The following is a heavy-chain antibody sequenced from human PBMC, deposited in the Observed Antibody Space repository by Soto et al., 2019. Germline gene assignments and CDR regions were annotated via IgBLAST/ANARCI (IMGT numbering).Heavy chain of an antibody. V-gene: IGHV4-31*03. CDR3: ARVGYYDSRGTNWFDP. Sequence: KSSETLSLTCTVSGGSISSGGYYWSWIRQHPGKGLEWIGYIYYSGSTYYNPSLKSRVTISVDTSKNQFSLKLSSVTAADTAVYYCARVGYYDSRGTNWFDPWGQGTLVTVSS. D-gene: IGHD3-22*01. CDR1: GGSISSGGYY. J-gene: IGHJ5*02. CDR2: IYYSGST.